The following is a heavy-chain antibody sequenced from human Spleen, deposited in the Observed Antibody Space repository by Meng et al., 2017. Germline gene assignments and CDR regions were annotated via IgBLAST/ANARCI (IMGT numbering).Heavy chain of an antibody. Sequence: QLQLQESGPGLVKPSETLSLTCTVSGGSISSSRYYWGWIRQPPGKGLEWIGNIYYGGSTYYTPSLKSRVTISVDTSKNQFSLKLSSVTAADTAVYYCARRVSSGWYFGRIDYWGQGTLVTVSS. V-gene: IGHV4-39*01. J-gene: IGHJ4*02. CDR3: ARRVSSGWYFGRIDY. CDR2: IYYGGST. D-gene: IGHD6-19*01. CDR1: GGSISSSRYY.